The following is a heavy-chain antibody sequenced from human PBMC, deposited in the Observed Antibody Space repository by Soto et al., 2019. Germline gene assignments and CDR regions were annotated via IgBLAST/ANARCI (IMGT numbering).Heavy chain of an antibody. D-gene: IGHD3-22*01. J-gene: IGHJ4*02. CDR1: EFTFRSYA. CDR3: AKDYSYDSSGVLDY. V-gene: IGHV3-23*01. CDR2: ISDIGDIT. Sequence: EVQLLESGGGLIEPGGSLRRSCAASEFTFRSYAMSWVRQAPGEGLEWVSAISDIGDITYYADSVKGRFTISRDNSKNTLFLQMDSLRPEDTAVYFCAKDYSYDSSGVLDYWGQGTLVNVSS.